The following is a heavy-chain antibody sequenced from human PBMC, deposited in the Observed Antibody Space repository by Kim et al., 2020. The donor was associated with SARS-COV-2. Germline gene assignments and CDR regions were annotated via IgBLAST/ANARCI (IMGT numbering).Heavy chain of an antibody. CDR3: AKDYYGSVTHSCGMDV. V-gene: IGHV3-9*01. CDR1: GFTFGDYA. Sequence: GGSLRLSCTASGFTFGDYAMHWVRQAPGKGLEWVSAISTNGERTAYAKSVKGRFTISRDNAKNSLYLQMNSLRTEDTALYYCAKDYYGSVTHSCGMDVWGQGTTVTVSS. CDR2: ISTNGERT. J-gene: IGHJ6*02. D-gene: IGHD3-10*01.